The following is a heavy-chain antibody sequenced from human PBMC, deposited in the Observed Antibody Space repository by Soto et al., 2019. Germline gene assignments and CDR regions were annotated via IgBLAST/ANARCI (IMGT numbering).Heavy chain of an antibody. CDR1: GFTFSSYW. CDR2: INSDGSST. V-gene: IGHV3-74*01. D-gene: IGHD2-15*01. Sequence: GGSLRLSCAASGFTFSSYWMHWVRQAPGKGLVWVSRINSDGSSTSYADSVKGRFTISRDSAKNTLYLQVNSLRAEDTAVYYCARDKTYCSGGSCYGYFDYWGQGTLVTVSS. J-gene: IGHJ4*02. CDR3: ARDKTYCSGGSCYGYFDY.